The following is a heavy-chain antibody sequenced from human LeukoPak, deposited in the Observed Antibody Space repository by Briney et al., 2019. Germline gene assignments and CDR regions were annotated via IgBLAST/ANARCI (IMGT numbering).Heavy chain of an antibody. V-gene: IGHV4-59*01. CDR1: GGSLTNYY. D-gene: IGHD5-24*01. J-gene: IGHJ2*01. Sequence: SETLSLTCTVSGGSLTNYYWNWIRQPPGKDLEWIGCVSYSGRTHYSSALKSRVTISVDTSKNQFSLNLRSVTAADTAVYYCARPGRQDPYNGHYWYFDLWGRGTLVTVSS. CDR2: VSYSGRT. CDR3: ARPGRQDPYNGHYWYFDL.